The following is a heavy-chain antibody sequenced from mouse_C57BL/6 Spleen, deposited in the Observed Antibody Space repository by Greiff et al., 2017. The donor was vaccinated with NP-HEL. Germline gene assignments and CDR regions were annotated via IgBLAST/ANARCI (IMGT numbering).Heavy chain of an antibody. D-gene: IGHD3-2*01. V-gene: IGHV1-50*01. Sequence: QVQLQQPGAELVKPGASVKLSCKASGYTFTSYWMQWVKQRPGQGLEWIGEIDPSDSYTNYNQKFKGKATLTVDTSSSTAYMQLSRLTSEDSAVYYCARRDDGSRRFAYWGQGTLVTVSA. CDR2: IDPSDSYT. J-gene: IGHJ3*01. CDR1: GYTFTSYW. CDR3: ARRDDGSRRFAY.